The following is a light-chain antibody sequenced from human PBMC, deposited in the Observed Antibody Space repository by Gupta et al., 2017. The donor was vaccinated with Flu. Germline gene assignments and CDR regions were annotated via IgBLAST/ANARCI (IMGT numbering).Light chain of an antibody. CDR3: QQSYRTSCT. J-gene: IGKJ1*01. V-gene: IGKV1-39*01. CDR1: QSISSY. CDR2: AAS. Sequence: DIKMTQSPASLSASVGDRVTITCRASQSISSYSNWYQQKPGKAPKLLISAASRLHSGVPSRFSGGGSGTYFTHTSRSLRPLDFATYYFQQSYRTSCTFGQWTKVEIK.